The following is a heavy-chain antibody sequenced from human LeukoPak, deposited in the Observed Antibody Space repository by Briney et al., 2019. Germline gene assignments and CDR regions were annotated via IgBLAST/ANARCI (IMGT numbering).Heavy chain of an antibody. Sequence: GGSLGLSCAASGFTFDDYAMHWVRQAPGKGLEWVSGISWNSGSIGYADSVKGRFTISRDNAKNSLYLQMNSLRAEDTALYYCAKDMGVYCDSSGYFDYWGQGTLVTVSS. CDR2: ISWNSGSI. J-gene: IGHJ4*02. CDR3: AKDMGVYCDSSGYFDY. D-gene: IGHD3-22*01. V-gene: IGHV3-9*01. CDR1: GFTFDDYA.